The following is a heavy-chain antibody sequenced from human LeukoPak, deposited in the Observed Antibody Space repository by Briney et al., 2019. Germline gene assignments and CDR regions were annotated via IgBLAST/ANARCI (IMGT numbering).Heavy chain of an antibody. CDR1: GFTFSSYS. J-gene: IGHJ4*02. CDR2: ISSSGSHI. Sequence: PGGSLRLSCAASGFTFSSYSMNWVRQAPGKGLEWVSSISSSGSHIYYADSVKGRFTISRDNAKNSLYLQMNSLRAEDTAVYYCARDRGGSLIDYWGQGTLVTVSS. CDR3: ARDRGGSLIDY. V-gene: IGHV3-21*01. D-gene: IGHD2-15*01.